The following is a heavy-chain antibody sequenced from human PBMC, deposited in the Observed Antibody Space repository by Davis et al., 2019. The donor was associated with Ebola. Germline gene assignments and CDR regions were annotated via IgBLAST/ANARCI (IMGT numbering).Heavy chain of an antibody. J-gene: IGHJ4*02. CDR2: IRSKANSYAT. CDR3: TRGGGSSSSDDY. V-gene: IGHV3-73*01. Sequence: GGSLRLSCAASGFTSSGSAMHWVRQASGKGLEWVGRIRSKANSYATAYAASVKGRFTISRDDSKNTAYLQMNSLKTEDTAVYYCTRGGGSSSSDDYWGQGTLVTVSS. D-gene: IGHD6-6*01. CDR1: GFTSSGSA.